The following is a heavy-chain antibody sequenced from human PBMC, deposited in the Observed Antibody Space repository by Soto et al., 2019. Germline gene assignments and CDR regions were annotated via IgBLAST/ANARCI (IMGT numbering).Heavy chain of an antibody. V-gene: IGHV4-4*07. CDR3: ATDSVAGAMDV. J-gene: IGHJ6*02. CDR1: DDSRSRRY. CDR2: IYISGST. D-gene: IGHD6-19*01. Sequence: PSETLSLTCTISDDSRSRRYWSWFRQPAVNGLEWIGLIYISGSTTYNPSLQSRVTMSLDTSKKQLSLMLTSVTAADTAVYYCATDSVAGAMDVWGQGTTVTVSS.